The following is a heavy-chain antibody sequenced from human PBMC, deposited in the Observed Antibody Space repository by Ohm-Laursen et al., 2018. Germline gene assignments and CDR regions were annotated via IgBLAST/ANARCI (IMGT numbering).Heavy chain of an antibody. J-gene: IGHJ4*02. CDR2: IYYSGIA. Sequence: TLSLTCTVSGGSIISYYWSWIRQPPGKGLEWIGYIYYSGIANYNPSLKSRITMSVDTSKNQFSLRLSSVTAADTAVYYCARGGAFLDYWGQGALVTVS. V-gene: IGHV4-59*01. CDR1: GGSIISYY. D-gene: IGHD1-26*01. CDR3: ARGGAFLDY.